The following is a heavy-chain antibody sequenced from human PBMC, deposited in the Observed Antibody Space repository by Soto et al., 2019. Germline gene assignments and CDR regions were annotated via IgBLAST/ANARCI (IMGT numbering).Heavy chain of an antibody. CDR1: GGSISSGGYY. V-gene: IGHV4-31*03. D-gene: IGHD3-10*01. Sequence: SETLSLTCTVSGGSISSGGYYWSWIRQHPGKGLEWIGYIYYSGSTYYNPSLKSRVTISVDTSKNQFSLRLSSVTAADTAVYFCARLDGSDPYFDEWAQGALVTVDS. J-gene: IGHJ4*02. CDR3: ARLDGSDPYFDE. CDR2: IYYSGST.